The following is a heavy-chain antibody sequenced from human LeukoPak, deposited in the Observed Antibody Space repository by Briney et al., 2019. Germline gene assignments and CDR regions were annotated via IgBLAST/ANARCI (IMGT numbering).Heavy chain of an antibody. CDR2: ISGSGGST. CDR3: AKDAPRYSSSWRCFDY. D-gene: IGHD6-13*01. Sequence: GGSLRLSCAASGFTFSSYGMSWVRQAPGKGLEWVSAISGSGGSTYYADSVKGRFTISRDNSKNTLYLQMNSLRAEDTAVYYCAKDAPRYSSSWRCFDYWGQGTLVTVSS. CDR1: GFTFSSYG. V-gene: IGHV3-23*01. J-gene: IGHJ4*02.